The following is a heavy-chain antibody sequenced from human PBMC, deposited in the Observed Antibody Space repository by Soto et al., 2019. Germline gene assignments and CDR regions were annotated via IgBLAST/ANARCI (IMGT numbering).Heavy chain of an antibody. CDR2: IYWNDDK. CDR3: AHSLWELPDRRSFDY. D-gene: IGHD1-26*01. CDR1: GFSLSTSGVG. V-gene: IGHV2-5*01. J-gene: IGHJ4*02. Sequence: QITLKESGPTLVKPTQTLTLTCTFSGFSLSTSGVGVGWIRQPPGKALEWLALIYWNDDKRYSPSLKSRLTITKETSKNQVVLTMTNMDPVDTDTYYCAHSLWELPDRRSFDYWGQGTLVTVS.